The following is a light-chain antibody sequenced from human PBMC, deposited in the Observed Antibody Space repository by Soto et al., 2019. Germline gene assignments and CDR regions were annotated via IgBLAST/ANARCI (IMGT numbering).Light chain of an antibody. J-gene: IGLJ2*01. CDR3: ETWDNGVI. V-gene: IGLV3-1*01. CDR2: QDD. Sequence: SYELSQPPSVSVSPGQTAIITCSGDELGDKYVSWYQQKAGQSPVMVISQDDKRPSGIPERFSGSNSGNTATLTISGTQAMDEGDYYCETWDNGVIFGGGTSSPS. CDR1: ELGDKY.